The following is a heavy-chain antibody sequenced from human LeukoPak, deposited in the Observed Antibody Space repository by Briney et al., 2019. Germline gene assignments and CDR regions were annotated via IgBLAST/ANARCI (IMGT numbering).Heavy chain of an antibody. D-gene: IGHD6-13*01. CDR2: IYHSGST. CDR3: ASDYSSSWGTDC. CDR1: GGSISSSNW. Sequence: PSGTLSLTCAVSGGSISSSNWWSWVRQPPGKGLEWIGEIYHSGSTNYNPSLKSRVTISVDKSKNQFSLKLSSVTAAVTAVYFCASDYSSSWGTDCWGQGTLVTVSS. J-gene: IGHJ4*02. V-gene: IGHV4-4*02.